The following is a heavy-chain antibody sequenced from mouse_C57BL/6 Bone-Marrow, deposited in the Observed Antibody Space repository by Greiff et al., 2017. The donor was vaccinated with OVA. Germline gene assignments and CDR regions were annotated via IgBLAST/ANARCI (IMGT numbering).Heavy chain of an antibody. CDR3: ARHPPYFDY. Sequence: EVQLVESGGDLVKPGGSLKLSCAASGFTFSSYGMSWVRQTPDKRLEWVATISSGGSYTYYPDSVKGRFTISRDNAKNTLYLQMSSLKSEDTAMYYCARHPPYFDYWGQGTTLTVSS. J-gene: IGHJ2*01. V-gene: IGHV5-6*01. CDR2: ISSGGSYT. CDR1: GFTFSSYG.